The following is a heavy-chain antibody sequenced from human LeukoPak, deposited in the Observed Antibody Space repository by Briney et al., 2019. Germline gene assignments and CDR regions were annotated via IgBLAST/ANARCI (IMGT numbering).Heavy chain of an antibody. Sequence: GGSLRLSCAASGFTFSSHGMSWVRQAPGKGLEWVSAISGSGGSANYADSVKGRFTISRDDSKSTLYLQMNSLRAEDTAVYFCAKSPVSSCRGSFCYPFDYWGQGNLVTVSS. CDR1: GFTFSSHG. D-gene: IGHD2-15*01. CDR2: ISGSGGSA. J-gene: IGHJ4*02. CDR3: AKSPVSSCRGSFCYPFDY. V-gene: IGHV3-23*01.